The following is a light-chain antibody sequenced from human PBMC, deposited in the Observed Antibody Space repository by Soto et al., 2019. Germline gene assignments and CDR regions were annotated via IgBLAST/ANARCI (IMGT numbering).Light chain of an antibody. V-gene: IGLV2-14*01. CDR2: EVT. Sequence: QSALTQPASVSGYPGQSITISCTGTSSDVGASKYVSWYQQHPGEAPKLILYEVTYRPSGVSNRFSGAKSGNTASLTVSGLRAEDEADYYCSSYTNINTRACVFGSGTKVTVL. CDR3: SSYTNINTRACV. CDR1: SSDVGASKY. J-gene: IGLJ1*01.